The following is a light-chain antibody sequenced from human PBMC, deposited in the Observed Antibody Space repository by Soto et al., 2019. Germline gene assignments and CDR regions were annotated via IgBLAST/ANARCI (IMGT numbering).Light chain of an antibody. CDR3: GTWDSSLSAHVV. J-gene: IGLJ2*01. Sequence: QSVLTQPPSVSAAPGQTVTISCSGSSSNIGNNYVSWYQQLPGTAPKLLIYDNNKRPSGIPDRFSCSKSGTSATLGITGLQTGDEADYYCGTWDSSLSAHVVFGGGTKLTVL. CDR1: SSNIGNNY. V-gene: IGLV1-51*01. CDR2: DNN.